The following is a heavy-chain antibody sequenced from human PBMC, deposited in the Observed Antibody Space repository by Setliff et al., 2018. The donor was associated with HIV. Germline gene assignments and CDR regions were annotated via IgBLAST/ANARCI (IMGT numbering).Heavy chain of an antibody. J-gene: IGHJ6*03. Sequence: SETLSLTCTVSGGSISSGDYYWSWIRQPPGKGLEWIGEINHSGSTNYNPSLKSRVTISVDTSKNQFSLKLSSVTAADTAVYYCARGRVDDSSGYYGVVDYYYYYYMDVWGKGTTVTVSS. CDR3: ARGRVDDSSGYYGVVDYYYYYYMDV. CDR2: INHSGST. V-gene: IGHV4-39*07. D-gene: IGHD3-22*01. CDR1: GGSISSGDYY.